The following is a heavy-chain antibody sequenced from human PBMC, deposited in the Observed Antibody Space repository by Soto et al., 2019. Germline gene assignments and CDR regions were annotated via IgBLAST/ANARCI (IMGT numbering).Heavy chain of an antibody. CDR1: GFTFRSYS. D-gene: IGHD1-26*01. J-gene: IGHJ3*01. V-gene: IGHV3-21*06. Sequence: EVQLVESGGGLVKPGGSLRLSCVDSGFTFRSYSMNWVRQAPGKGLEWVASISSTSSVIWYADSLKGRFTISRDNVKDSLLLQMDSLRVDDTAVCYCLWGGRGYTRDDVLDAWGHGTMLTVSS. CDR2: ISSTSSVI. CDR3: LWGGRGYTRDDVLDA.